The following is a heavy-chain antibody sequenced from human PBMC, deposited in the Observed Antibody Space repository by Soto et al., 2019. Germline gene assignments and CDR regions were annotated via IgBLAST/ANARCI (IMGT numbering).Heavy chain of an antibody. CDR2: INTGNGNT. V-gene: IGHV1-3*05. CDR3: ATDRGGYCSGGSCSEAWFSP. Sequence: QVQLVQSGAEEKKPGASVKISCKASGYTFTTYPMHWVRQAPGQSLEWMGWINTGNGNTKYSQKFQARVTITRDTSANTGYMQLSSLRSEDTAVYYCATDRGGYCSGGSCSEAWFSPGGQGTLVTVSS. D-gene: IGHD2-15*01. CDR1: GYTFTTYP. J-gene: IGHJ5*02.